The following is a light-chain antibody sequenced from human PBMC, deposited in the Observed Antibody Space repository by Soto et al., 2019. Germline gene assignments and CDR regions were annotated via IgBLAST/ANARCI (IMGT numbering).Light chain of an antibody. Sequence: ELVLTQSPATLSLSPGERATLSCRASQSVGSYFAWYQQKPGQTPRLLIYDTSYRATGIPARFSGSGSGTDFALTISGLEPEDFAVYYCHQRASWPWTFGQGTKVDIK. CDR1: QSVGSY. V-gene: IGKV3-11*01. J-gene: IGKJ1*01. CDR2: DTS. CDR3: HQRASWPWT.